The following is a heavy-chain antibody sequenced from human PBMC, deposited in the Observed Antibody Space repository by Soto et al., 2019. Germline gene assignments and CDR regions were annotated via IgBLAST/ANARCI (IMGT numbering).Heavy chain of an antibody. V-gene: IGHV3-21*01. CDR1: RLTSSSQT. CDR2: ISSSSSYI. Sequence: WGSLGVGWVPYRLTSSSQTMNWGRQARGRGLDWVSSISSSSSYIYYADSVKGRFTSSRDKAKSSLYLQMNSLSAEDTAVYYCASTPRPYQLLYGTYYYGMDGWGRGTTVTVSS. J-gene: IGHJ6*02. D-gene: IGHD2-2*02. CDR3: ASTPRPYQLLYGTYYYGMDG.